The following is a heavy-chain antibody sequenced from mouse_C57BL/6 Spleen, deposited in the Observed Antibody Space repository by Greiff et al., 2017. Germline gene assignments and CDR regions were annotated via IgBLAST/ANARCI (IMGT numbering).Heavy chain of an antibody. D-gene: IGHD1-1*02. CDR3: AREVGSFDY. J-gene: IGHJ2*01. V-gene: IGHV5-4*01. CDR1: GFTFSSYA. CDR2: ISDGGSYT. Sequence: EVKLMESGGGLVKPGGSLKLSCAASGFTFSSYAMSWVRQTPEKRLEWVATISDGGSYTYYPDNVKGRFTISRDNAKNNLYLQMSHLKSEDTAMYYCAREVGSFDYWGQGTTLTVSS.